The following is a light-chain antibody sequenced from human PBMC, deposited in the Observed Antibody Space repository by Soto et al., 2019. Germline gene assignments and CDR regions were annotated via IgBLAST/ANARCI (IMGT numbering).Light chain of an antibody. Sequence: EIVLTQSPATLSVSPGETATLSCRASQSVSSSLAWYQQTPGRAPRLLIYGASNRATDIPTRFSGSGSGTEFTLTISSLQSEDFAVYYCQQYNNWPITFGQGTRLEIK. J-gene: IGKJ5*01. CDR3: QQYNNWPIT. CDR1: QSVSSS. V-gene: IGKV3-15*01. CDR2: GAS.